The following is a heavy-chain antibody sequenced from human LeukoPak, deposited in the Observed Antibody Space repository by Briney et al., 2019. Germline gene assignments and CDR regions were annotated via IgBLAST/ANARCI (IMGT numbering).Heavy chain of an antibody. V-gene: IGHV3-53*01. Sequence: GGSLRLSCAASGFTVSSNYMSWVRQAPGKGLEWVSVIYSGGSTYYTDSVKGRFSVSRDNSKNTLYLQMNSLRAEDTAVYYCARRAGAYSHPYDYWGQGTLVTVSS. CDR1: GFTVSSNY. CDR3: ARRAGAYSHPYDY. D-gene: IGHD4/OR15-4a*01. CDR2: IYSGGST. J-gene: IGHJ4*02.